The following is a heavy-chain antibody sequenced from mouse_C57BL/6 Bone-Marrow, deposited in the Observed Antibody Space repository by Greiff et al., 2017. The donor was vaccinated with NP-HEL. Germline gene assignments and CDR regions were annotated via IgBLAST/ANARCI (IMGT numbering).Heavy chain of an antibody. V-gene: IGHV5-12*01. CDR3: ARQGPLYYFDY. Sequence: DVQLVESGGGLVQPGGSLKLSCAASGFTFSDYYMYWVRQTPEKRLEWVAYISNGGGSTYYPDTVKGRFTISRDNAKNTLYLQMSRLKSEDTAMYYCARQGPLYYFDYWGQGTTLTVSS. J-gene: IGHJ2*01. CDR2: ISNGGGST. CDR1: GFTFSDYY.